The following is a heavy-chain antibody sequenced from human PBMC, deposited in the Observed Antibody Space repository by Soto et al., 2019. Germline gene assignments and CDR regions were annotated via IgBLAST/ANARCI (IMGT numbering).Heavy chain of an antibody. V-gene: IGHV4-59*01. CDR3: ARFSSEDSSSSDYFDY. CDR2: IYYSGST. CDR1: GGSISSYY. D-gene: IGHD6-6*01. J-gene: IGHJ4*02. Sequence: SETLSLTCTVSGGSISSYYWSWIRQPPGKGLEWIGYIYYSGSTNYNPSLKSRVTISVDTSKNQFSLKLSSVTAADTAVYYCARFSSEDSSSSDYFDYWGQGTLVTVSS.